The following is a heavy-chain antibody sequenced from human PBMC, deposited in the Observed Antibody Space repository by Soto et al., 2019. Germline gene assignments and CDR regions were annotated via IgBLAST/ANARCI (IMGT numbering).Heavy chain of an antibody. J-gene: IGHJ4*02. CDR2: ISYDGGNK. CDR1: GLTFSSYA. D-gene: IGHD4-17*01. Sequence: QVQLVESGGGVVQPGRSLRLSCAASGLTFSSYAMHWVRQAPGKGLEWVAVISYDGGNKYYADSVKGRFTISRDNSKNTLYLQMSSLRAEDTAVYYCAGAGDDYVRPPYYWGQGTLVTVSS. V-gene: IGHV3-30-3*01. CDR3: AGAGDDYVRPPYY.